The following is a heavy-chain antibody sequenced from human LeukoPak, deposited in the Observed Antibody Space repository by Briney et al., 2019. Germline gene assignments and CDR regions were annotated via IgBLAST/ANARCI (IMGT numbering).Heavy chain of an antibody. CDR1: GFTFSDFW. CDR2: INEHGTT. CDR3: ARVRGGN. D-gene: IGHD3-16*01. Sequence: PEGSLRLSCAASGFTFSDFWMYWVRQAPGKGLVWISNINEHGTTAYADSVKGRFTISRDNAKNILCLQMNSLRAEDTAVYYCARVRGGNWGQGTLVTVSS. J-gene: IGHJ4*02. V-gene: IGHV3-74*01.